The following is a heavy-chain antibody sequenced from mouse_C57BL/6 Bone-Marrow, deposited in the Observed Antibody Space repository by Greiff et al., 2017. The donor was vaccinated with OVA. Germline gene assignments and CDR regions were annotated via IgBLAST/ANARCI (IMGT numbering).Heavy chain of an antibody. CDR3: ARQRRLLRYWYFDV. J-gene: IGHJ1*03. D-gene: IGHD1-1*01. V-gene: IGHV5-12*01. Sequence: EVQGVESGGGLVQPGGSLKLSCAASGFTFSDYYMYWVRQTPEKRLEWVAYISNGGGSTYYPDTVKGRFTISRDNAKNTLYLQMSRLKSEDTAMYYCARQRRLLRYWYFDVWGTGTTVTVSS. CDR2: ISNGGGST. CDR1: GFTFSDYY.